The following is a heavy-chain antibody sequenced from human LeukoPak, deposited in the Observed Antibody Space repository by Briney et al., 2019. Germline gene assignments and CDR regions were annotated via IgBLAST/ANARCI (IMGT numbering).Heavy chain of an antibody. CDR1: GGSFSGYY. J-gene: IGHJ4*02. CDR2: INHSGST. D-gene: IGHD3-22*01. CDR3: ARDRAYYDSSGYYPPGPRYYFDY. V-gene: IGHV4-34*01. Sequence: SETLSLTCAVYGGSFSGYYWSWIRQPPGKGLEWIGEINHSGSTNYNPSLKSRVTISVDRSKNQFSLKLSSVTAADTAVYYCARDRAYYDSSGYYPPGPRYYFDYWGQGTLVTVSS.